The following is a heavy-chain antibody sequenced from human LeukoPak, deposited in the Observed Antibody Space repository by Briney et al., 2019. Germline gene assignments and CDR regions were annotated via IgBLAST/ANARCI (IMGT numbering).Heavy chain of an antibody. V-gene: IGHV4-34*01. Sequence: SETLSLTCAVYGGSFSGYYWSWIRQPPGKGLEWIGEINHSGSTNYNPSLKSRVTISVDTSKNQFSLKLSSVTAADTAVYYCARRRYYYDSSGYSYAFDIWGQGTMVTVSS. CDR3: ARRRYYYDSSGYSYAFDI. CDR2: INHSGST. D-gene: IGHD3-22*01. CDR1: GGSFSGYY. J-gene: IGHJ3*02.